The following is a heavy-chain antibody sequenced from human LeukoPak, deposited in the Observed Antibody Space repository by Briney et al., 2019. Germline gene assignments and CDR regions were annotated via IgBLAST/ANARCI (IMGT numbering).Heavy chain of an antibody. J-gene: IGHJ4*02. CDR3: ARDGYSSSSWDY. D-gene: IGHD6-6*01. V-gene: IGHV4-34*01. CDR1: GGSFSGYY. Sequence: PSETLSLTCAVYGGSFSGYYWSWIRQPSGKGLEWIGEINHSGSTNYNPSLKSRFTISVDTSKNQFYMKLSSVTAADTAVYYCARDGYSSSSWDYWGQGTLVTVFS. CDR2: INHSGST.